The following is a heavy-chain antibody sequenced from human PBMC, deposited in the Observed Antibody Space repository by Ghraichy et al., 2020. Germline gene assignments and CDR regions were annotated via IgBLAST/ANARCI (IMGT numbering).Heavy chain of an antibody. CDR2: TYYRSKWYN. D-gene: IGHD6-19*01. CDR3: ARDAGYTTGWPHFDS. V-gene: IGHV6-1*01. J-gene: IGHJ4*02. Sequence: SQTLSLTCAISGDSVSSNSAAWTWIRQSPSRGLEWLGRTYYRSKWYNDYAMSVQGRVTINPDTSKNQFSLHLNSVTPDDTAVYYCARDAGYTTGWPHFDSWGQGTLVTVSS. CDR1: GDSVSSNSAA.